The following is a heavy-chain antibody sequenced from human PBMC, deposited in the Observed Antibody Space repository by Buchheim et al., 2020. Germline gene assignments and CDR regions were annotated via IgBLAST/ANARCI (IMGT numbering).Heavy chain of an antibody. D-gene: IGHD3-9*01. V-gene: IGHV1-8*01. CDR3: ARGGRSYFDWLLPYYYYGMDV. CDR1: GYTFTSYD. J-gene: IGHJ6*02. CDR2: MNPNSGNT. Sequence: QVQLVQSGAEVKKPGASVKVSCKASGYTFTSYDINWVRQATGQGLEWMGWMNPNSGNTGYAQKFQGRVTMTRNTSISTAYMELSSLRSEDTAVYYCARGGRSYFDWLLPYYYYGMDVWGQGTT.